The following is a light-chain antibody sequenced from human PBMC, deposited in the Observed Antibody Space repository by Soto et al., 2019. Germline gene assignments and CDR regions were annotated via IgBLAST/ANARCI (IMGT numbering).Light chain of an antibody. V-gene: IGKV1-39*01. J-gene: IGKJ1*01. CDR3: QQSYSTPRP. CDR1: QNINNC. CDR2: IAS. Sequence: DIQMTQSPTSLYASVGDRVTITCRASQNINNCLNWYQQKSGKAPKLLIYIASTLESGVPSRFSGRGSGTDFTLTISSLQSEDFATYYCQQSYSTPRPFGQGTKVDVK.